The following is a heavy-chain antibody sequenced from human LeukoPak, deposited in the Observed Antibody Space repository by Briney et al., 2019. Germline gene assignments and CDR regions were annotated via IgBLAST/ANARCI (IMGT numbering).Heavy chain of an antibody. CDR3: AKDSSASCYSPLDY. CDR1: GFTFSIYA. CDR2: ISGSGDTT. D-gene: IGHD2-15*01. V-gene: IGHV3-23*01. Sequence: GGSLRLSCAASGFTFSIYAMSWVRQAPGKGLEWVSAISGSGDTTYNADSVKGRFTISRDNSKNTLYLQMNSLSAEDTAVYYCAKDSSASCYSPLDYWGQGTLVTVSS. J-gene: IGHJ4*02.